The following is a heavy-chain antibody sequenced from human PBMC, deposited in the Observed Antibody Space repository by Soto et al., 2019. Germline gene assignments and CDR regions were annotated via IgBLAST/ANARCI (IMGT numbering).Heavy chain of an antibody. D-gene: IGHD2-21*01. CDR2: ISWDGGST. Sequence: GGSLRLSCAASGFTFDDYTMHWVRQAPGKGLEWVSLISWDGGSTYYADSVKGRFTISRDNSKNSLYLQMNSLRTEDTALYYCAKSPGRKRPRDYYYYGMDVCGQGTTVTVSS. J-gene: IGHJ6*02. CDR3: AKSPGRKRPRDYYYYGMDV. V-gene: IGHV3-43*01. CDR1: GFTFDDYT.